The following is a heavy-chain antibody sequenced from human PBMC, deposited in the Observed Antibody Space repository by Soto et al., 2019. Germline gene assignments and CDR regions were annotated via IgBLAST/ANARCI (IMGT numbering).Heavy chain of an antibody. Sequence: GASVKVSCKASGGTFSSYTISWVRQAPGQGLEWMGRIIPILGIANYAQKFQGRVTITADKSTSTAYMELSSLRSEDTAVYYCARDPFPQRYFDWLPFDPWGQGTLVTVSS. V-gene: IGHV1-69*04. J-gene: IGHJ5*02. CDR1: GGTFSSYT. CDR2: IIPILGIA. CDR3: ARDPFPQRYFDWLPFDP. D-gene: IGHD3-9*01.